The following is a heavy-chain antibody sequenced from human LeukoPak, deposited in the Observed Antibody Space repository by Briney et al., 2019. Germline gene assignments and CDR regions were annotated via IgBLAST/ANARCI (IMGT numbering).Heavy chain of an antibody. CDR2: IYSGGST. CDR1: GFTFSSYW. CDR3: ARGNAPWFDP. Sequence: PGGSLRLSCAASGFTFSSYWMSWVRQAPGKGLEWVSVIYSGGSTYYADSVKGRFTISRDNSKNTLYLQMNSLRAEDTAVYYCARGNAPWFDPWGQGTLVTVSS. V-gene: IGHV3-53*01. J-gene: IGHJ5*02.